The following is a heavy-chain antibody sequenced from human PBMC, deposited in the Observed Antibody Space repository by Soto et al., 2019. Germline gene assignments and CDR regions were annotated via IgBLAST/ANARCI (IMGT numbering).Heavy chain of an antibody. CDR2: TYYRSKWYY. Sequence: LQTLSLTCAITGDSVSSNSAGWSWVRQSPSRGLEWLGRTYYRSKWYYEYAVSVRGRITINPDTAKNQYSLQLNSVTPEDTAVYFCPRREQYSRRIFDFWGEGWQVTFSA. V-gene: IGHV6-1*01. J-gene: IGHJ4*01. CDR3: PRREQYSRRIFDF. CDR1: GDSVSSNSAG. D-gene: IGHD1-26*01.